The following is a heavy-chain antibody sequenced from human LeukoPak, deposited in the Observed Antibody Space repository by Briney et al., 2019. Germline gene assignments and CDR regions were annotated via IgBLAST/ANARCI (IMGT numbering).Heavy chain of an antibody. Sequence: SETLSLTCTVSGGSISSGGYYWSWIRQPPGKGLEWIGYIYYSGSTYYNPSLKSRVTISVDTSKNQFSLKLSSVTAADTAVYYCARAPEDQSAYDGYNWFDPWGQGTLVTVSS. J-gene: IGHJ5*02. D-gene: IGHD5-12*01. CDR3: ARAPEDQSAYDGYNWFDP. V-gene: IGHV4-31*03. CDR1: GGSISSGGYY. CDR2: IYYSGST.